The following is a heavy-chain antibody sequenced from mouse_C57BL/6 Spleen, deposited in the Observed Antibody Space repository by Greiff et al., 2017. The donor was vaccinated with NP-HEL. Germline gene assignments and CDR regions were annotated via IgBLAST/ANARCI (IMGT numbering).Heavy chain of an antibody. D-gene: IGHD2-3*01. Sequence: EVQLQQSGPELVKPGASVKISCKASGYTFTDYYMNWVKQSPGQSLEWIGDINPNNGGTSYNQKFKGKATLTVDKSSSTAYMELRSLTSEDSAVYYCAPDGYYGGFAYWGQGTLVTVSA. J-gene: IGHJ3*01. CDR3: APDGYYGGFAY. CDR1: GYTFTDYY. V-gene: IGHV1-26*01. CDR2: INPNNGGT.